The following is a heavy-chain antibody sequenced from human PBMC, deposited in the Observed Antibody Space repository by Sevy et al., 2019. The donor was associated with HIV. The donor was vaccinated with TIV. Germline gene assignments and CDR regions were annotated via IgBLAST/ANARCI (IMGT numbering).Heavy chain of an antibody. CDR2: ISSSSSYI. CDR3: ARDLSATYYYYGMDV. V-gene: IGHV3-21*01. Sequence: GSLRLSCAASGFTFSSYSMNWVRQAPGKGLEWVSSISSSSSYIYYADSVKGRFTISRDNAKNSLYLQMNSLRAEDTAVYYCARDLSATYYYYGMDVWGQGTTVTVSS. J-gene: IGHJ6*02. CDR1: GFTFSSYS.